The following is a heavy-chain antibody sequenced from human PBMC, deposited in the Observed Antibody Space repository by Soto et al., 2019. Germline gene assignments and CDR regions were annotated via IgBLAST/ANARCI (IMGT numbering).Heavy chain of an antibody. D-gene: IGHD3-9*01. CDR3: ARFYDILTGYYLPWDYYGMDV. V-gene: IGHV1-18*01. CDR1: GYTFTSYG. CDR2: ISAYNGNT. J-gene: IGHJ6*02. Sequence: QVQLVQSGAEVKKPGASVKVSCKASGYTFTSYGISWVRQAPGQGLEWMGWISAYNGNTNYAQKLQGRVTMTTDTSTSTAYMELRSLRSDDTAVYYCARFYDILTGYYLPWDYYGMDVWGQGTTVTVSS.